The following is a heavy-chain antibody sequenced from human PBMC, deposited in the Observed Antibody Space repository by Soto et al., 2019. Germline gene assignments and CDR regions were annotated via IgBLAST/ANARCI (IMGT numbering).Heavy chain of an antibody. Sequence: SETLSLTCTVSGCSISSYYWSWIRQPPGKGLEWIGYIYYSGSTNYNPSLKSRVTISVDTSKNQFSLKLSSVTAADTAVYYCASYSGYDSKIDYWGQGTLVTVSS. CDR1: GCSISSYY. J-gene: IGHJ4*02. CDR2: IYYSGST. CDR3: ASYSGYDSKIDY. D-gene: IGHD5-12*01. V-gene: IGHV4-59*01.